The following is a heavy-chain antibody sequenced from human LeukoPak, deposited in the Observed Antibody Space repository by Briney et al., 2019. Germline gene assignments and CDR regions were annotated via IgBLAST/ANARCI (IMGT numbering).Heavy chain of an antibody. CDR2: VSHSGGST. J-gene: IGHJ4*02. D-gene: IGHD3-10*01. V-gene: IGHV3-23*01. CDR3: FKEATPNFGSGSYSYDY. Sequence: GGSLSLSRAASGLTLTSFAMLWVRPAPGRGVEWVSSVSHSGGSTYYADYVKDRFTITRNNSKNTMYLQMIGLRAEDAAVYYCFKEATPNFGSGSYSYDYWGQGTLVTVSS. CDR1: GLTLTSFA.